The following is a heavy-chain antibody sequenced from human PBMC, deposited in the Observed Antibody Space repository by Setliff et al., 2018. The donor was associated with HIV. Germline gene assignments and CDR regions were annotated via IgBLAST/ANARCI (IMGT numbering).Heavy chain of an antibody. Sequence: ASVKVSCKASGYAFTSYHINWVRRAPGQGLEWMGWMNPNIGNTGYAQKFQGRVTMTRNTSVNTAYMELSSLRSEDTAVYYCARAQFYYASGSFYPSDYHYYMDVWGKGTTVTVSS. CDR2: MNPNIGNT. CDR1: GYAFTSYH. J-gene: IGHJ6*03. V-gene: IGHV1-8*02. CDR3: ARAQFYYASGSFYPSDYHYYMDV. D-gene: IGHD3-10*01.